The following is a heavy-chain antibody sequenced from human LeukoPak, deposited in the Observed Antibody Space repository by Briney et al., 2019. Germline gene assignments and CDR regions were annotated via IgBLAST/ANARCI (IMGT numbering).Heavy chain of an antibody. CDR2: IYPGDSDT. D-gene: IGHD2/OR15-2a*01. V-gene: IGHV5-51*01. J-gene: IGHJ4*02. CDR1: GYTFTNYW. Sequence: GESLKISCKGSGYTFTNYWIGWVRQMPGKGLEFMGIIYPGDSDTRYSPSFQGQITISVDKSINTAYLQWSSLKASDSAMYYCARAGYSNRWDGVDYWGQGTLVTVSS. CDR3: ARAGYSNRWDGVDY.